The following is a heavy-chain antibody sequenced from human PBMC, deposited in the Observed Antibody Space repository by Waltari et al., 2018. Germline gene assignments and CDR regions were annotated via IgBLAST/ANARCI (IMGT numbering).Heavy chain of an antibody. Sequence: QVQLVQSGAEVKKPGASVKVSCKASGYTFTSYDINWVRQATGQGLEWMGWMNPNSGNTGYAQKCQCRVTMTRNTSISTAYMELSSLRSEDTAVYYCARRGQRPRGYSYGKYNWFDPWGQGTLVTVSS. J-gene: IGHJ5*02. CDR1: GYTFTSYD. CDR2: MNPNSGNT. V-gene: IGHV1-8*01. CDR3: ARRGQRPRGYSYGKYNWFDP. D-gene: IGHD5-18*01.